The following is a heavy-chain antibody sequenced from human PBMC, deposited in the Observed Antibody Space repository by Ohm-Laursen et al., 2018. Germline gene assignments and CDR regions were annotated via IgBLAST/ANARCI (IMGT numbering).Heavy chain of an antibody. CDR1: GFTFSSYS. Sequence: SLRLSCTASGFTFSSYSMNWVRQAPGKGLEWVSSIGSSSSYIYYADSVKGRFTISRDNAKNSLYLQMNSLRAEDTAVYYCARDQYSNYEFDYWGQGTLVTVSS. CDR2: IGSSSSYI. V-gene: IGHV3-21*01. D-gene: IGHD4-11*01. J-gene: IGHJ4*02. CDR3: ARDQYSNYEFDY.